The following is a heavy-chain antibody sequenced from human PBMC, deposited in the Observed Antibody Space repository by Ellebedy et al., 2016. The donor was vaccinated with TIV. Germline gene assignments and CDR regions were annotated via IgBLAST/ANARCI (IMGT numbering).Heavy chain of an antibody. CDR3: ARHSLVTTRTSWFGP. CDR2: IYPGDSDT. V-gene: IGHV5-51*01. Sequence: GESLKISCKGSGYSFTSYWIGWVRQMPGKGLEWMGIIYPGDSDTRYSPSFQGQVTISADKSISTAYLQWSSLKASDTAMYYCARHSLVTTRTSWFGPWGQGTLVTVSS. J-gene: IGHJ5*02. CDR1: GYSFTSYW. D-gene: IGHD5-12*01.